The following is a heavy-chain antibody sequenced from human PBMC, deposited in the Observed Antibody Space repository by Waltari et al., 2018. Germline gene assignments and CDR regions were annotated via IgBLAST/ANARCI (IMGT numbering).Heavy chain of an antibody. CDR1: GGTFSSYA. CDR2: IIPIFGTA. D-gene: IGHD2-8*02. Sequence: QVQLVQSGAEVKKPGSSVKVSCKASGGTFSSYAISWVRQAPGQGLEWMGGIIPIFGTANYAQKFQGRVTITADESTSTAYMELSSLRSEDTAVYYCALRYCTGGVCNYYYYGMDVWGQGTTVTVSS. J-gene: IGHJ6*02. CDR3: ALRYCTGGVCNYYYYGMDV. V-gene: IGHV1-69*13.